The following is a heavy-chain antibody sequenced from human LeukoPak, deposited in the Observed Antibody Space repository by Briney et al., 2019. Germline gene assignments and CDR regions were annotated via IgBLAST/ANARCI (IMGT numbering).Heavy chain of an antibody. D-gene: IGHD2-15*01. CDR2: ISYDGSNK. CDR3: ARGGVVVVAATHDAWFDP. J-gene: IGHJ5*02. Sequence: GRSLRLSCAASGFTFSSYAMHWVRQAPGKGLEGVAVISYDGSNKYYADSGKGRFTISRDNSKNTLYLQMNSLRAEDTAVYYCARGGVVVVAATHDAWFDPWGQGTLVTVSS. CDR1: GFTFSSYA. V-gene: IGHV3-30*04.